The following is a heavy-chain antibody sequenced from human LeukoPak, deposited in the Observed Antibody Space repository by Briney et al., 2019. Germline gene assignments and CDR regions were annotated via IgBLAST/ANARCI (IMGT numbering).Heavy chain of an antibody. J-gene: IGHJ4*02. CDR3: ARGPGTWYYY. CDR1: GGSFSGYY. D-gene: IGHD6-13*01. CDR2: INHSGST. Sequence: PSETLSLTCAVSGGSFSGYYWSWIRQPPGKGLEWIGEINHSGSTNYNPSLKSRVTISIDTSKNQFSLKLSSVTAADTALYYCARGPGTWYYYWGQGTLVTVSS. V-gene: IGHV4-34*01.